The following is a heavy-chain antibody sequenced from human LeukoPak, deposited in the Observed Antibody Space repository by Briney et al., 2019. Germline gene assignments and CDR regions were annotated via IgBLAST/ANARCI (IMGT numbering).Heavy chain of an antibody. CDR2: TYYRSKWYN. Sequence: RGLEXXGRTYYRSKWYNDYAVSVKSRITINPDTSKNQFSLQLNSVTPEDTAVYYCARSPGIAAALDPWGQGTLVTVSS. V-gene: IGHV6-1*01. CDR3: ARSPGIAAALDP. J-gene: IGHJ5*02. D-gene: IGHD6-13*01.